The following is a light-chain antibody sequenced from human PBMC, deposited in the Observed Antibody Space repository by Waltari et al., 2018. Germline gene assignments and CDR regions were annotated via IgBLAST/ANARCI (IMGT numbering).Light chain of an antibody. CDR1: SSNIGRNT. CDR2: SNN. J-gene: IGLJ2*01. Sequence: QSVLTQPPSASGTPGQRVTISCSGSSSNIGRNTVNWYQQPPGTAPKLLIYSNNQRPSGVPDRFSGSKSGTSASLAISGLQSEDEADYYCAAWDDSLNGLVVFGGGTKLTVL. CDR3: AAWDDSLNGLVV. V-gene: IGLV1-44*01.